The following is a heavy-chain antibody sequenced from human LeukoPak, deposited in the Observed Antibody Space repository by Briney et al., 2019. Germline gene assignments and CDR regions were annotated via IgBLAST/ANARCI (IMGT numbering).Heavy chain of an antibody. CDR3: ARETKIISSSWYYNWFDP. Sequence: ALVKVSCKASGYTFTGYYMHWVRQAPGQGLEWMGWINPNSGDTNYAQKFQGRVTMTRDTSISTAYMELSRLRSDDTAVYYCARETKIISSSWYYNWFDPWGQGTLVTVSS. V-gene: IGHV1-2*02. CDR2: INPNSGDT. J-gene: IGHJ5*02. D-gene: IGHD6-13*01. CDR1: GYTFTGYY.